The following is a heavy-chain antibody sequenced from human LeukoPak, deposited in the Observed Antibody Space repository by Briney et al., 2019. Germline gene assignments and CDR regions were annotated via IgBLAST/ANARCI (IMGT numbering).Heavy chain of an antibody. V-gene: IGHV1-69*01. J-gene: IGHJ6*02. Sequence: GSSVKVSCKASGGTFSSYAISWVRQAPGQGLEWMGGIIPIFGTANYAQKFQGRVTITADESTSTAYMELSSLRPEDTAAYYCARGLMAADADYYYYYDMDVWGQGTTVTVSS. D-gene: IGHD6-13*01. CDR2: IIPIFGTA. CDR3: ARGLMAADADYYYYYDMDV. CDR1: GGTFSSYA.